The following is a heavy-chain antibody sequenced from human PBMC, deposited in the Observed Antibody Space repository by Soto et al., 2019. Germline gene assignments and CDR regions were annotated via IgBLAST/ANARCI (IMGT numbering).Heavy chain of an antibody. V-gene: IGHV3-30-3*01. CDR3: AREVHWSGSYFDD. CDR1: GFTFSSYA. D-gene: IGHD3-3*01. Sequence: GGSLRLSCAASGFTFSSYAMHWVRQAPGKGLEWVAVISYDGSNKYYADSVKGRFTISRDNSKNTLYLQMNSLRAEDTAVYYCAREVHWSGSYFDDWGQGTLVTVSS. J-gene: IGHJ4*02. CDR2: ISYDGSNK.